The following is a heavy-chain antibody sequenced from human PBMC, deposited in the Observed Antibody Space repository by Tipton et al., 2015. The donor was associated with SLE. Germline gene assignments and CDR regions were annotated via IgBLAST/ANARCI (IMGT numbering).Heavy chain of an antibody. CDR3: AKAPYSSSYYFDY. D-gene: IGHD6-13*01. Sequence: LSLTCTVSGGSISSYYWSWIRQPPGKGLEWVSAISGSGGSTYYADSVKGRFTISRDNSKNTLYLQMNSLRAEDTAVYYCAKAPYSSSYYFDYWGQGTLVTVSS. CDR1: GGSISSYY. CDR2: ISGSGGST. J-gene: IGHJ4*02. V-gene: IGHV3-23*01.